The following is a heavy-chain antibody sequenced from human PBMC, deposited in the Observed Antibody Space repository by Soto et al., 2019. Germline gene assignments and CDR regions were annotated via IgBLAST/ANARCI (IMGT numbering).Heavy chain of an antibody. CDR3: ASCLGLGSYCYFDC. Sequence: QVQLVQSGAEVKKPGASVKVSCKASGYTFTGYYMHWVRQAPGQGLEWMGWINPNSGGTNYAQKFQGRVTMTRDTXXXTAYMXLSRLGSEDTAVYYCASCLGLGSYCYFDCWGQGTLVTVSS. CDR2: INPNSGGT. J-gene: IGHJ4*02. D-gene: IGHD1-26*01. CDR1: GYTFTGYY. V-gene: IGHV1-2*02.